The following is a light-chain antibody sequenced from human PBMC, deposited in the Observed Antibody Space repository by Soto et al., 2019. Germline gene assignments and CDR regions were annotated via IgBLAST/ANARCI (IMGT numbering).Light chain of an antibody. J-gene: IGKJ3*01. CDR2: AAS. CDR1: QSVSSSY. V-gene: IGKV3-20*01. Sequence: EIVLTQSPGTLSLSPGERATLSCRASQSVSSSYLAWYQQKPGQAPRLLIYAASSSATGIPDRFSGSGSGTDFSLTISRLEPEDFAVYYCHQYGSSTCAFGPGTKVDVK. CDR3: HQYGSSTCA.